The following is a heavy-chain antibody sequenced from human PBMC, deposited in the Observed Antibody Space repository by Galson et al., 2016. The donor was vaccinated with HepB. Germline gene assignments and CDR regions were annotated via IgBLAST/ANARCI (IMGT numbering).Heavy chain of an antibody. J-gene: IGHJ1*01. CDR3: AKDWYPGGSYPEYFQH. Sequence: SVKVSCKASGYTFTSYYMDWVRQAPGQGLEWMGGLDAEDAETIYAEKLQGRVTMTTDTSTSTAYMELRSLRSDDTAVYYCAKDWYPGGSYPEYFQHWGQGTLVTVSS. CDR2: LDAEDAET. V-gene: IGHV1-18*04. D-gene: IGHD1-26*01. CDR1: GYTFTSYY.